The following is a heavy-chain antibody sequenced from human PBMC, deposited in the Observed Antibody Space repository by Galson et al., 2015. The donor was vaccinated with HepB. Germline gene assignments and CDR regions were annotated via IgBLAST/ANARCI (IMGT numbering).Heavy chain of an antibody. CDR2: LNPNSGDT. D-gene: IGHD3-10*01. CDR1: GYTFASYF. J-gene: IGHJ4*02. Sequence: SVKVSCKVFGYTFASYFIHWVRQAPGQGLEWMGRLNPNSGDTDYARKFQGRVTMTRDTSTSTASLEVRRLRSDDTVVYYCARDPGSGDLDFWGQGTLVTVSS. CDR3: ARDPGSGDLDF. V-gene: IGHV1-2*05.